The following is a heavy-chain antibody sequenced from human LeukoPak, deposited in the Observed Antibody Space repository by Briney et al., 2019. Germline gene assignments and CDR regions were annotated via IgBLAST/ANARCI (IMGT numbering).Heavy chain of an antibody. Sequence: PGGSLRLSCAASGFTFSSFSMIWVRQAPGKGLEWVSSTSSSSAYTFYAESGKGRFTISRDNAKNTVYLEMNSLSVEDTATYYCIRDFQSADLWGQGTLVTVTS. V-gene: IGHV3-21*01. J-gene: IGHJ5*02. CDR2: TSSSSAYT. CDR1: GFTFSSFS. CDR3: IRDFQSADL.